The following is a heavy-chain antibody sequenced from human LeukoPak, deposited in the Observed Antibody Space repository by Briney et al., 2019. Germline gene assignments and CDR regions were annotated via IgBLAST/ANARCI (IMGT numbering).Heavy chain of an antibody. Sequence: SETLSLTCTVSGGSISSYYWSWIRQPPGKGLEWIGYIYYSGSTNYNPSLKSRVTISVDTSKNQFSLKLSSVTAADTAVYYCARTPKVYDFWSGTSPFDIWGQGTMVTVSS. J-gene: IGHJ3*02. V-gene: IGHV4-59*01. CDR2: IYYSGST. CDR1: GGSISSYY. CDR3: ARTPKVYDFWSGTSPFDI. D-gene: IGHD3-3*01.